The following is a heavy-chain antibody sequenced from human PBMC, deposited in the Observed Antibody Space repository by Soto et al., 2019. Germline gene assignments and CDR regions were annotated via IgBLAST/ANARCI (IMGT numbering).Heavy chain of an antibody. V-gene: IGHV3-9*01. D-gene: IGHD5-12*01. J-gene: IGHJ4*01. CDR3: AKDRYAISWYEVALDY. CDR2: LNWRGDNI. Sequence: SLRLSCTASGFSFDRYAMRWVRQVPGKGLEWVAGLNWRGDNIAYADSVKGRFTISRDNAKNSLFLQMSSLRPEDTGLYYCAKDRYAISWYEVALDYWGHGTPVTVSS. CDR1: GFSFDRYA.